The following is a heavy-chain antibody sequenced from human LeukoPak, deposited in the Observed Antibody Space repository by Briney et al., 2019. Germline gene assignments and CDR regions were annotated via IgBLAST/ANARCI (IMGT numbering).Heavy chain of an antibody. CDR1: GGSISSYY. CDR3: ARLRRDGYNYYFDY. Sequence: SETLSLTCTASGGSISSYYWSWIRQPPGKGLEWIGYIYYSGSTNYNPSLKSRVTISVDTSKNQFSLKLSSVTAADTAVYYCARLRRDGYNYYFDYWGQGTLVTVSS. CDR2: IYYSGST. V-gene: IGHV4-59*08. D-gene: IGHD5-24*01. J-gene: IGHJ4*02.